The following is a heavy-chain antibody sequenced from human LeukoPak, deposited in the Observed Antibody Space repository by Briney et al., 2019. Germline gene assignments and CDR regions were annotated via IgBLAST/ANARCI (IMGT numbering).Heavy chain of an antibody. Sequence: ASVKVSCKASGYTFTSYGISWVRQAPGQGLEWMGWISDYNGNTNYTQKLQGRVTMTTDTSTSTAYMELRSLRSDDTAVYYCARDSRYYDILTGYQYFDYWGQGTLVTVSS. CDR2: ISDYNGNT. V-gene: IGHV1-18*01. CDR1: GYTFTSYG. J-gene: IGHJ4*02. D-gene: IGHD3-9*01. CDR3: ARDSRYYDILTGYQYFDY.